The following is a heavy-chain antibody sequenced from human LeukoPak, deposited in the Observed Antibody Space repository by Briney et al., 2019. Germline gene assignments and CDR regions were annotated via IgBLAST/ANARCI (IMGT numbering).Heavy chain of an antibody. J-gene: IGHJ3*02. CDR3: ARRLLRGYSGYPPTADGAFYI. CDR2: INHSGST. CDR1: GGSFSGYY. D-gene: IGHD5-12*01. V-gene: IGHV4-34*01. Sequence: PSETLSLTCTVSGGSFSGYYWSWIRQPPGKGLEWIGEINHSGSTNYNPSLKSRVTISVDTSKNQFSLKLSSVTAADTAVYYCARRLLRGYSGYPPTADGAFYIWGQGTMVTVSS.